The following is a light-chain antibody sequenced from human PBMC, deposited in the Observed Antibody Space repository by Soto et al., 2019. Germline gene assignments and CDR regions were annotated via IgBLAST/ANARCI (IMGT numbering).Light chain of an antibody. CDR3: SSFSSNTLV. V-gene: IGLV2-14*03. CDR1: SSDFGRNY. J-gene: IGLJ2*01. CDR2: DVS. Sequence: QSALTQPASVSGSPGQSITISCTGTSSDFGRNYVSWYQQQHPGKAPKLIIYDVSNRPSGVSNRFSGSKCDNTASLTISGLQPEDESDYCCSSFSSNTLVFGGGTKLTVL.